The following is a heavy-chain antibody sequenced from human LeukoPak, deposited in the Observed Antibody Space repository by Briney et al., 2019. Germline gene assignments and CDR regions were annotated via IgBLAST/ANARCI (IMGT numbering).Heavy chain of an antibody. V-gene: IGHV3-15*01. Sequence: GGSLRLSCAASGFTFSNAWMSWVRQAPGKGLEWVGRIKIKTDGGTTDYAAPVKGRFTISRDDSKNTLYLQMSSLKTEDTAVYYCTKIAASALNFDYWGQGTLVTVSS. D-gene: IGHD6-6*01. J-gene: IGHJ4*02. CDR2: IKIKTDGGTT. CDR1: GFTFSNAW. CDR3: TKIAASALNFDY.